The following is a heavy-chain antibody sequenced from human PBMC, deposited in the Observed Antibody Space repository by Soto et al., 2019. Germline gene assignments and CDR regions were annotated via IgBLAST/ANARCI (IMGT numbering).Heavy chain of an antibody. CDR1: GFIINNNY. CDR3: ASGFSYGYFEN. J-gene: IGHJ4*02. Sequence: GSLRLSCAASGFIINNNYMSWVRQAPGRGLEWVSVIYSGGTTDYADSVKGRFTIYTDNSKNTLYLQMNTLRAEDTAMYYCASGFSYGYFENWGLGTLVTVSS. CDR2: IYSGGTT. V-gene: IGHV3-53*01. D-gene: IGHD5-18*01.